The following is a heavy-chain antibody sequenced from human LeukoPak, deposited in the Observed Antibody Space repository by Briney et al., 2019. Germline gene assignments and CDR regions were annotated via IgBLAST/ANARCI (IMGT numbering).Heavy chain of an antibody. V-gene: IGHV3-23*01. CDR1: GFTFSSYA. J-gene: IGHJ3*02. CDR2: ISGSGGST. CDR3: AKGFVIAPAATLDAFDI. D-gene: IGHD2-2*01. Sequence: GGSLRLSCAASGFTFSSYAMSWVRQAPGKGLEWVSAISGSGGSTYYADSVKGRFTISRDNSKNTLYLQMNSLRAEDTAVYYCAKGFVIAPAATLDAFDIWGQGTTVTVSS.